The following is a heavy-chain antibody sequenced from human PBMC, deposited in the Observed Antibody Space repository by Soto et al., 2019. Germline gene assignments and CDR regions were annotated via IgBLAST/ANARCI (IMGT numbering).Heavy chain of an antibody. CDR1: GGTFSSYA. V-gene: IGHV1-69*01. CDR3: ARRMGRYCSGGSCYAGLGY. J-gene: IGHJ4*02. D-gene: IGHD2-15*01. CDR2: IIPIFGTA. Sequence: QVQLVQSGAEVKKPGSSVKVSCKASGGTFSSYAISWVRQAPGQGLEWMGGIIPIFGTANYAQKFQGRVTITADESTSTAYMELSSLSSEDTAVYYCARRMGRYCSGGSCYAGLGYWGQGTLVTVSS.